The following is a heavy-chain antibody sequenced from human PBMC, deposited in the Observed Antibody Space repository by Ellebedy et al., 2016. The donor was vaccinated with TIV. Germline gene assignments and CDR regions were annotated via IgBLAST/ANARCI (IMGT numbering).Heavy chain of an antibody. CDR1: GFTFSRYW. Sequence: GGSLRLXXAASGFTFSRYWMHWVRQAPGKGLVWVSRINSDGNNTTYADSVKGRFTISRDNAKNTLYLQMNSLRAEDTAVYYCASGVMTTVTTGEDFWGRGTLVTVSS. J-gene: IGHJ4*02. D-gene: IGHD4-17*01. V-gene: IGHV3-74*01. CDR3: ASGVMTTVTTGEDF. CDR2: INSDGNNT.